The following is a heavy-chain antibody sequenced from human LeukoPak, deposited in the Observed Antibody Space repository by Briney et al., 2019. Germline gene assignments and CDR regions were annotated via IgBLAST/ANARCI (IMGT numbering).Heavy chain of an antibody. D-gene: IGHD1-1*01. CDR1: GYTFTTFG. J-gene: IGHJ6*03. Sequence: GASVKVSCKASGYTFTTFGISWGGQAPGHGLEWRGWISAYNGNTNYAQKLQGRVTMTTDTATSTAYMALSSLTSEDTAVYFCAGETDHYYMDVWGKGTTVTVSS. V-gene: IGHV1-18*01. CDR2: ISAYNGNT. CDR3: AGETDHYYMDV.